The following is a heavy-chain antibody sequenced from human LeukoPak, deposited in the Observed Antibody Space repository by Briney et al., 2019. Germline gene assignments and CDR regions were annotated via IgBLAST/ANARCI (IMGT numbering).Heavy chain of an antibody. V-gene: IGHV3-73*01. CDR1: GFTFSGSA. CDR3: TTDLWAIAVAGPTPDFDY. CDR2: IRSKANSYAT. J-gene: IGHJ4*02. Sequence: PGGSLKLSCAASGFTFSGSAMHWVRQASGKGLEWVGRIRSKANSYATAYAASVKGRFTISRDDSKNTAYLQMNSLKTEDTAVYYCTTDLWAIAVAGPTPDFDYWGQGTLVTVSS. D-gene: IGHD6-19*01.